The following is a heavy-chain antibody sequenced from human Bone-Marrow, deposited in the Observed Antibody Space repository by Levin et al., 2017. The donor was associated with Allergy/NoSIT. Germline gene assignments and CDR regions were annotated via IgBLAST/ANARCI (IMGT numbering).Heavy chain of an antibody. CDR2: IFSNDVK. V-gene: IGHV2-26*01. D-gene: IGHD6-13*01. Sequence: SGPTLVKPPETLTLTCIVSGFSLSNTRVGVSWIRQPPGKALEWLAHIFSNDVKSYTTSLKSRLTMSKDTSKSQVILTMTNMDPADTATYFCARMEAAAGLFNWFDPWGQGALVTVSS. J-gene: IGHJ5*02. CDR1: GFSLSNTRVG. CDR3: ARMEAAAGLFNWFDP.